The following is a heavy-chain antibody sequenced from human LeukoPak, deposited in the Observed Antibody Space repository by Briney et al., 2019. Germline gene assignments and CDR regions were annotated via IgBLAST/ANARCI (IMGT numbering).Heavy chain of an antibody. Sequence: GGSLRLSCAASGFTFSSYAMSWVRQAPGKGLEWVSAISGSGGSTYYADSVKGRFTISRDNSKNTLYLQMNSLRAEDTAVYYCAKCLTVVGATSAANDYWGQGTLVTVSS. CDR2: ISGSGGST. V-gene: IGHV3-23*01. CDR3: AKCLTVVGATSAANDY. D-gene: IGHD1-26*01. CDR1: GFTFSSYA. J-gene: IGHJ4*02.